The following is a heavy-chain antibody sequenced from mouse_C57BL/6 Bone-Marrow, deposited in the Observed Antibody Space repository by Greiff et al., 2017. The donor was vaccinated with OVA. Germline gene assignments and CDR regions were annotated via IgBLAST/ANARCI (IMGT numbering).Heavy chain of an antibody. J-gene: IGHJ4*01. CDR1: GFTFSSYA. CDR3: ARAYYSNLYAMDY. V-gene: IGHV5-4*01. D-gene: IGHD2-5*01. Sequence: EVQGVESGGGLVKPGGSLQLSCAASGFTFSSYAMSWVRQTPEKRLEWVATISDGGSYTYYPDNVKGRFTISRDNAKNNLYLQMSHLKSEDTAMYYCARAYYSNLYAMDYWGQGTSVTVSS. CDR2: ISDGGSYT.